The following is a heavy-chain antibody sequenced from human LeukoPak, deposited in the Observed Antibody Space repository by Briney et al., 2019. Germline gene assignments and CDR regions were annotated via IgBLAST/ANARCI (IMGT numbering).Heavy chain of an antibody. CDR3: TRDRGAEAFDI. CDR2: IIPIFGTA. D-gene: IGHD3-16*01. V-gene: IGHV1-69*05. Sequence: SVKVFCKASGGTFSSYAISWVRQAPGQGLEWMGGIIPIFGTANYAQKFQGRVTITTDESTSTAYMELSSLRSEDTAVYYCTRDRGAEAFDIWGQGTMVTVSS. CDR1: GGTFSSYA. J-gene: IGHJ3*02.